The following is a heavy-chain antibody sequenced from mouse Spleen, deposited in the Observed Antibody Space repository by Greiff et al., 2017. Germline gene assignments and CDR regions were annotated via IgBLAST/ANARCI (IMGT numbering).Heavy chain of an antibody. J-gene: IGHJ4*01. D-gene: IGHD2-10*02. V-gene: IGHV1-69*01. Sequence: QVQLKQPGAELVMPGASVKLSCKASGYTFTSYWMHWVKQRPGQGLEWIGEIDPSDSYTNYNQKFKGKATLTVDKSSSTAYMQLSSLTSEDSAVYYCARGYGNYRLYAMDYWGQGTSVTVSS. CDR3: ARGYGNYRLYAMDY. CDR1: GYTFTSYW. CDR2: IDPSDSYT.